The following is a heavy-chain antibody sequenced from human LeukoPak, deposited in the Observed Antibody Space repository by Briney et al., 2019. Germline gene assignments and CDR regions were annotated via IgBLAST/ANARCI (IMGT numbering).Heavy chain of an antibody. V-gene: IGHV3-23*01. Sequence: GSLRLSCAASGFTFSSYAMNWVRQTPGKGLEWVSVISSSGGTTYYSDSVKGRFIISRDNSKNTLYLQMNSLRAEDTAVYYCAKAGIAVPATPEYCGQGTQVTVSS. D-gene: IGHD6-19*01. CDR1: GFTFSSYA. CDR2: ISSSGGTT. CDR3: AKAGIAVPATPEY. J-gene: IGHJ4*02.